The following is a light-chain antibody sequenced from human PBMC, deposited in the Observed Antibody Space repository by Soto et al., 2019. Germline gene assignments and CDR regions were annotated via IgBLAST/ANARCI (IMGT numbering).Light chain of an antibody. CDR2: KVS. CDR3: MQATQSSLT. CDR1: QSLVHNDGNTY. J-gene: IGKJ1*01. V-gene: IGKV2-24*01. Sequence: DIVMTQTPLSSPVTLGQAASISCRSSQSLVHNDGNTYLSWFQQRPGQPPRLLIYKVSVGLSGVPDRFSGSGAGTDFALTISSVEAEDVGVYYCMQATQSSLTFGQGTKVEI.